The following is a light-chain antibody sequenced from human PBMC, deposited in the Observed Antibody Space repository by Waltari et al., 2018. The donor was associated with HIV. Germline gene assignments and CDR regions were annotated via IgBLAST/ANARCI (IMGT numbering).Light chain of an antibody. Sequence: IGLTQSPPTLSASPGDKVTLSCRSSQNIGTSLAWYQQIRGQAPRLLLFDASSGAPGVAARFRDAGSGTDFTLSISNVQSEDFGIYVCQRYETWAPETFGRWTRVDLK. CDR3: QRYETWAPET. J-gene: IGKJ1*01. CDR2: DAS. V-gene: IGKV3-15*01. CDR1: QNIGTS.